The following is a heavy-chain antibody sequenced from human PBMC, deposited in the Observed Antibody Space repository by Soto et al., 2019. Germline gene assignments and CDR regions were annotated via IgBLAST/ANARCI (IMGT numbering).Heavy chain of an antibody. CDR3: SKDGLEWNPTSGPMHV. Sequence: GGSLRLSCAASGFTFSSYAMSWVRQAPGKGLEWVSAISCDGGSTYYADSVKGRFTISRDNSKNTLYLQMNSLRAEDTAVYYCSKDGLEWNPTSGPMHVWGKGTTVTVSS. CDR2: ISCDGGST. CDR1: GFTFSSYA. D-gene: IGHD3-3*01. J-gene: IGHJ6*03. V-gene: IGHV3-23*01.